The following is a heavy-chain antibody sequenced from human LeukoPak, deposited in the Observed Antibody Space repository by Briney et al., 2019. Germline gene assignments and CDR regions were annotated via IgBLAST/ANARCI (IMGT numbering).Heavy chain of an antibody. D-gene: IGHD3-16*02. Sequence: SVEVSCKASGGAFNTYTFTWMRQAPGQGLQWMGGIIPIFGSATYAQRFQGRVTITADGSTSTAYMQLSSLMSEDTAVYFCAIDTPSGPYRYFNHWGQGTLVTVSS. V-gene: IGHV1-69*01. J-gene: IGHJ1*01. CDR1: GGAFNTYT. CDR2: IIPIFGSA. CDR3: AIDTPSGPYRYFNH.